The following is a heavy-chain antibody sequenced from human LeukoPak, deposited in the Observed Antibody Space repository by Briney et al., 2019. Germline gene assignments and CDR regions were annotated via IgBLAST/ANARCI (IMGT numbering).Heavy chain of an antibody. J-gene: IGHJ1*01. D-gene: IGHD6-19*01. CDR1: GFPFSSYS. V-gene: IGHV3-21*04. Sequence: GGSLRLSCAASGFPFSSYSMNWVRQAPGKGLEWVSSISSGTSFIYYADSVKGRFTISRDNAKNSLYLHLNSLRGEDTAVYYCTRNSGWYGLSWGQGTLVTVSS. CDR3: TRNSGWYGLS. CDR2: ISSGTSFI.